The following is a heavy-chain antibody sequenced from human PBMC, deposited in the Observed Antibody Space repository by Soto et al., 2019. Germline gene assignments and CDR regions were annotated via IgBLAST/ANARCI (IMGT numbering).Heavy chain of an antibody. CDR1: GGTFSSYA. J-gene: IGHJ4*02. CDR2: IIPIFGTA. D-gene: IGHD3-10*01. V-gene: IGHV1-69*06. CDR3: ATAYYGSGSYPPSPFDY. Sequence: QVQLVQSGAEVKKPGSSVKVSCKASGGTFSSYAISWVRQAPGQGLEWMGGIIPIFGTANYAQKFQGRVTITADKYTSTAYMELSSLSSEDTAVYYCATAYYGSGSYPPSPFDYWGQGTLVTVSS.